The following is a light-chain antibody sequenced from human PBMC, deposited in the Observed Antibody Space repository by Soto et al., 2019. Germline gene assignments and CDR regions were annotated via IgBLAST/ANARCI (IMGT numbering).Light chain of an antibody. CDR3: QHYNSYSEA. J-gene: IGKJ1*01. Sequence: DIQMTQSPSTLSGSVGDRVTLTCRASQTISSWLAWYQQKPGKAHKLLIYKASTLKSGVPSRFSGSGSGTEFTLTIRSLQPDDFATYYCQHYNSYSEAFGEGTKVDI. CDR2: KAS. CDR1: QTISSW. V-gene: IGKV1-5*03.